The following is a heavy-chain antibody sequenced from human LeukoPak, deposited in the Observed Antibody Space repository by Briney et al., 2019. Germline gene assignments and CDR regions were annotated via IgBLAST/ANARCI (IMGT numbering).Heavy chain of an antibody. CDR1: GYSFTSYW. V-gene: IGHV5-51*01. J-gene: IGHJ5*02. CDR3: ARASKDIGVVPAAINWFDP. CDR2: IYPGDSDT. Sequence: GESLKISCKGSGYSFTSYWIGWVRQMPGKGLEWMGIIYPGDSDTRYSPSFQGQVTISADKSISTAYLQWSSLKASDTAKYYCARASKDIGVVPAAINWFDPWGQGTLVTVSS. D-gene: IGHD2-2*01.